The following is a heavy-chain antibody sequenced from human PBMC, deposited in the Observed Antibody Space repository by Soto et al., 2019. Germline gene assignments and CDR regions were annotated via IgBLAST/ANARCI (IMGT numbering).Heavy chain of an antibody. CDR2: MSSDGSKI. D-gene: IGHD1-26*01. J-gene: IGHJ4*02. CDR1: GFDFTYYA. CDR3: AKDEGVGGSLGLFDY. Sequence: QLQLLESGGGAVQPGESLRLSCVASGFDFTYYAMHWVRQAPGKGLESVAVMSSDGSKIHHTDSVKGRFTISRDNSKNTLYLQINSLRKEDTAVYFCAKDEGVGGSLGLFDYWGQGTLVSVSS. V-gene: IGHV3-30*18.